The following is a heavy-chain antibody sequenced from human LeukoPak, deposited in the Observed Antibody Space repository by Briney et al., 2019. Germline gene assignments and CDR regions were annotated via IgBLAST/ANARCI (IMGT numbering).Heavy chain of an antibody. CDR2: IYYSGST. Sequence: SETLSLICTVSGGSISRSSYYWGWIRQPPGKGLEWIGSIYYSGSTYYTPSLKSRVTISVDTSKNQFSLKLTSVTAADTAVYYCARRRVCSSTSCYFFDYWGQGTLVTVSS. CDR1: GGSISRSSYY. J-gene: IGHJ4*02. V-gene: IGHV4-39*07. D-gene: IGHD2-2*01. CDR3: ARRRVCSSTSCYFFDY.